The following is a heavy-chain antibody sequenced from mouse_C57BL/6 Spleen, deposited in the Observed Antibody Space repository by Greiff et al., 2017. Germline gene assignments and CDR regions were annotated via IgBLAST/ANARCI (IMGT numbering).Heavy chain of an antibody. CDR3: ARKHYDYLYAMDY. V-gene: IGHV1-78*01. CDR2: IYPRDGST. J-gene: IGHJ4*01. CDR1: GYTFTDHT. Sequence: VQLVESDAELVKPGASVKISCKVSGYTFTDHTIHWMKQRPEQGLEWIGYIYPRDGSTKYNEKFKGKATLTADKSSSTAYMQLNSLTSEDSAVYFCARKHYDYLYAMDYWGQGTSVTVSS. D-gene: IGHD2-4*01.